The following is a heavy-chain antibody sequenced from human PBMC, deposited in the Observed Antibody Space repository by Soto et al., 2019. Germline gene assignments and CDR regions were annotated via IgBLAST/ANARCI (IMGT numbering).Heavy chain of an antibody. Sequence: GGSLRLSCTASGFILSNYAMNWVRQAPGKGLEWVSTLSKDGANEHYADSVKGRFTISRDGSKNTLYLQMNSLRAGDTAMYYCAKEPSTGSADYWGQGTQVTVSS. CDR2: LSKDGANE. CDR1: GFILSNYA. D-gene: IGHD3-9*01. V-gene: IGHV3-23*01. CDR3: AKEPSTGSADY. J-gene: IGHJ4*02.